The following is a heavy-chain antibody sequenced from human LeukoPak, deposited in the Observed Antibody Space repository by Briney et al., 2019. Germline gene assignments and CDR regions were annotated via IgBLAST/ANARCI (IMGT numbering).Heavy chain of an antibody. Sequence: PGGSLRLSRTASGFSFSSYAMSWVRQAPGKGLEWVSAITRSGGNTYFTDSMKGRFTISRDTSKKTLYLQMSSLRAEDTAIYYCAREGIVGVITDWGQGTLVTVSS. D-gene: IGHD1-26*01. CDR1: GFSFSSYA. J-gene: IGHJ4*02. CDR2: ITRSGGNT. CDR3: AREGIVGVITD. V-gene: IGHV3-23*01.